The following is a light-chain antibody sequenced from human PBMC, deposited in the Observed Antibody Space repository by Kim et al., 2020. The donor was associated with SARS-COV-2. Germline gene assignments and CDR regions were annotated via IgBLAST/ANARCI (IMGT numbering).Light chain of an antibody. CDR1: SNNVGDQG. J-gene: IGLJ3*02. Sequence: TQPPSVSKGLRQTATLTCTGNSNNVGDQGAAWLQQHQGHPPKLLSYRSNNRPSGISERLSASRSGNTASLTITGLQPEDEADYYCSAWDSSLSAWVLGGGTQLTVL. V-gene: IGLV10-54*01. CDR2: RSN. CDR3: SAWDSSLSAWV.